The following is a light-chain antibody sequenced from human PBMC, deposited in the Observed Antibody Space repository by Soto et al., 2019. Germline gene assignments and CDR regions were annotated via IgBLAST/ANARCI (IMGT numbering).Light chain of an antibody. CDR1: QTLSSY. Sequence: DIQVTQSPSSLSASVGDRVTITCRASQTLSSYLNWYQQKPGKAPKLLIYAASSLHSGVPSRFSGSGSGTDFSLTISRLQPEDFATYYCQQCYSAPPSFGQGTKLEIK. CDR2: AAS. V-gene: IGKV1-39*01. J-gene: IGKJ2*01. CDR3: QQCYSAPPS.